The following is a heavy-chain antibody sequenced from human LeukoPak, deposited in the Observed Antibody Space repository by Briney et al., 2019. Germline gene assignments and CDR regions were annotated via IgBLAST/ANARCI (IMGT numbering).Heavy chain of an antibody. V-gene: IGHV1-2*02. CDR2: INPDSGGT. D-gene: IGHD2-2*01. CDR1: GYTFTDYY. Sequence: ASMKVSCKASGYTFTDYYMHWVRQAPGQGLEWMGWINPDSGGTNYAQNFQGRVTMTRDTSISTAYMELSRLRSDDTAVYYCARGRCSSRSCYLFDYWGQGTLVTVSS. CDR3: ARGRCSSRSCYLFDY. J-gene: IGHJ4*02.